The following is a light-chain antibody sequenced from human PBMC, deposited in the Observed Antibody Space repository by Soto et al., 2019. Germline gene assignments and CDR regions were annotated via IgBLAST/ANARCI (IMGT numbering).Light chain of an antibody. CDR2: DAS. V-gene: IGKV3-11*01. CDR3: QQRSHWPIT. J-gene: IGKJ5*01. CDR1: QTVTNY. Sequence: EIVLTQSPATLSLSPGERATLSCRASQTVTNYLAWYQQKPGQAPGLLIYDASNRATGIPARFSGSVSGTDFTLTISSLEPEDFAVYYCQQRSHWPITFGQGTRLEIK.